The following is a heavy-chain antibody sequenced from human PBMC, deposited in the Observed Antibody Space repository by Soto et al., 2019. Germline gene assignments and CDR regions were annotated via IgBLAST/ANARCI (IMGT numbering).Heavy chain of an antibody. J-gene: IGHJ4*02. CDR2: IIPIFDTT. V-gene: IGHV1-69*01. Sequence: QVQLVQSGAEVKKPGTSVKVSCKGSGGRFSNSVISWVRQAPGQGLEWMGGIIPIFDTTNYAQKFQGRVTIIADESTSTGYMELASLRSEDTAVYYCARAPILTAETIYENYFDYWGQGTLVTVSS. D-gene: IGHD7-27*01. CDR1: GGRFSNSV. CDR3: ARAPILTAETIYENYFDY.